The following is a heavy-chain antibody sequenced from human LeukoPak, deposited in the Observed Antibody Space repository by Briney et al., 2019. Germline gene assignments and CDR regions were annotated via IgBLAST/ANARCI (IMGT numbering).Heavy chain of an antibody. CDR2: ISSSSSYI. J-gene: IGHJ4*02. D-gene: IGHD3-10*01. Sequence: GGSLRLSCAAPGFTFDDYGMSWVRQAPGKGLEWVSSISSSSSYIYYADSVKGRFTISRDNAKNSLYLQMNSLRAEDTAVYYCARGAYGSGSTMWGQGTLVTVSS. V-gene: IGHV3-21*01. CDR3: ARGAYGSGSTM. CDR1: GFTFDDYG.